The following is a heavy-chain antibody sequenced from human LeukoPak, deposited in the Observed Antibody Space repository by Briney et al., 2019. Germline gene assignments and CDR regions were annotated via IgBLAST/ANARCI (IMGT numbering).Heavy chain of an antibody. CDR2: IYTSGST. J-gene: IGHJ4*02. V-gene: IGHV4-61*02. CDR1: GGSISSGSYY. Sequence: SETPSLTCTVSGGSISSGSYYWSWIRQPAGKGLEWIGRIYTSGSTNYNPSLKSRVTISVDTSKNQFSLKLSSVTAADTAVYYCARALGELLPFDYWGQGTLVTVSS. D-gene: IGHD3-10*01. CDR3: ARALGELLPFDY.